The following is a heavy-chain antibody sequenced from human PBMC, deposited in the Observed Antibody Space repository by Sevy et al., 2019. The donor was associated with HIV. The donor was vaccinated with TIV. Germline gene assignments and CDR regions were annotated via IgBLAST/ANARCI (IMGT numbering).Heavy chain of an antibody. V-gene: IGHV4-39*01. CDR1: GGSISSSNYY. CDR3: ARDHLLSLAYSWFDP. D-gene: IGHD2-2*01. J-gene: IGHJ5*02. Sequence: LETLSLTCTVSGGSISSSNYYWGWIRQSPGKGLEWIGSIFYTGTTHYNPSLKSRVTISVDTSKNQFSLKLSSVTAADTAVYYCARDHLLSLAYSWFDPWGQGTLVTVSS. CDR2: IFYTGTT.